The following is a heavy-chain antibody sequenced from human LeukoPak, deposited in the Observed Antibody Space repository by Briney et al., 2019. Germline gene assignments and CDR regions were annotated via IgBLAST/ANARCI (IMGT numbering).Heavy chain of an antibody. J-gene: IGHJ4*02. V-gene: IGHV1-69*13. CDR1: GGTFSSYA. Sequence: SVRVSCKASGGTFSSYAISWVRQAPGQGLEWMGGIIPIFGTANYAQKFQGRVTITADESTSTAYMELSSLRSEDTAVYYCAREGEIAVAGTNLRYFDYWGQGTLVTVSS. CDR3: AREGEIAVAGTNLRYFDY. D-gene: IGHD6-19*01. CDR2: IIPIFGTA.